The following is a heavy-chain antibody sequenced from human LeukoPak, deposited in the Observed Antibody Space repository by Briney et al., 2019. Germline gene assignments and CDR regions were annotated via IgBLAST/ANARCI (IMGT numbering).Heavy chain of an antibody. CDR1: GDSISSRTYY. V-gene: IGHV4-39*07. CDR2: FYYGGST. CDR3: ASLDSSGR. D-gene: IGHD3-22*01. Sequence: SETLSLTCSVSGDSISSRTYYWAWIRQPPGKGLEWIVTFYYGGSTYYNPSLKSRVTISVDSSKNQFSLKLSSVTAADAAVYYCASLDSSGRWGQGTLVTVSA. J-gene: IGHJ4*02.